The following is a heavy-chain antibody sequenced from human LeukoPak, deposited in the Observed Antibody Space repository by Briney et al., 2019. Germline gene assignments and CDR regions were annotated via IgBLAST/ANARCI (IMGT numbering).Heavy chain of an antibody. J-gene: IGHJ3*02. CDR2: IYSGGRT. V-gene: IGHV3-53*01. Sequence: GGSLRLSCAASGFTVSSNYMSWVRQAPGKGLEWVSVIYSGGRTYYADSVKGRFTISRDNSKNTVYLQMNSLRAEDTAVYYCARRRLALGIVGAADRGAFDIWGQGTMVTVSS. CDR1: GFTVSSNY. CDR3: ARRRLALGIVGAADRGAFDI. D-gene: IGHD1-26*01.